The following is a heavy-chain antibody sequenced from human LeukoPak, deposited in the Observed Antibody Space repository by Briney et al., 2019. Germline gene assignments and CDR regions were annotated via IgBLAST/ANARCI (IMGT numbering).Heavy chain of an antibody. Sequence: GGSLRLSCAASGFTFSSSAMSWVRQVPGKGLEWVSGISASGGSTSYADSVRGRFTISRDNSKNTLYVQMNSLRDEDTAVYYCTPEGLKGAISSDFDYWGQGTLVTVSS. J-gene: IGHJ4*02. D-gene: IGHD2-2*01. CDR2: ISASGGST. CDR3: TPEGLKGAISSDFDY. CDR1: GFTFSSSA. V-gene: IGHV3-23*01.